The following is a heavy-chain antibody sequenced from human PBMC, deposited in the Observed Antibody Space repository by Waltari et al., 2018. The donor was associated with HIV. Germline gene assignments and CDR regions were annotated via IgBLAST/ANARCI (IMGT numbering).Heavy chain of an antibody. V-gene: IGHV3-23*01. Sequence: EVRLLEFGGGLVQPGGSLTLSCTASGFILTSYSLSWVRQAPGKGLGGFSTIRGSGDTFYADSVKGRFSISRDNSANTLFLQMNRLRAEDTAVYYCAKVPTYLNLLTGNSLDYWGQGTLVTVSS. CDR1: GFILTSYS. CDR2: IRGSGDT. D-gene: IGHD3-9*01. CDR3: AKVPTYLNLLTGNSLDY. J-gene: IGHJ4*02.